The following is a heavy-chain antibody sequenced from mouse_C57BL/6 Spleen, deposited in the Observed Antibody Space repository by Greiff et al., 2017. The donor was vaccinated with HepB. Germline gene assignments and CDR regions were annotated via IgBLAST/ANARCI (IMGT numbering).Heavy chain of an antibody. CDR2: ISGGGGNP. CDR1: GFTFSSYT. Sequence: EVKLVESGGGLVKPGGSLKLSCAASGFTFSSYTMSWVRQTPEKRLEWVATISGGGGNPYYPDSVKGRFTIARDNAKNTLYLQMSSLRSEDTALYYCARGALRRDYFDYWGQGTTLTVSS. V-gene: IGHV5-9*01. CDR3: ARGALRRDYFDY. J-gene: IGHJ2*01. D-gene: IGHD2-12*01.